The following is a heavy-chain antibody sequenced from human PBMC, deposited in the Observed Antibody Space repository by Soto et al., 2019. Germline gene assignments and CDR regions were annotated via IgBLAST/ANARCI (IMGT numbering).Heavy chain of an antibody. J-gene: IGHJ4*02. V-gene: IGHV4-34*01. CDR3: ARHHVRGRTIAGAAEF. Sequence: SETLSLTCAVYGGSFSGYYWSWIRQPPGKGLEWIGEINHSGNTNYNPSLKSRVTMSVDTSKNQLFLNLSSVTAADTAMYYCARHHVRGRTIAGAAEFWGQGTLVTVSS. D-gene: IGHD6-13*01. CDR1: GGSFSGYY. CDR2: INHSGNT.